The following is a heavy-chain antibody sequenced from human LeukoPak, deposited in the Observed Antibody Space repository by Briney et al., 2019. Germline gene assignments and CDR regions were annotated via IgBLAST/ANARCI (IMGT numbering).Heavy chain of an antibody. J-gene: IGHJ4*02. CDR3: AVVSGNGAYDY. Sequence: ASVKVSCKASGYTFTGYYMHWVRQAPGQGLEWMGRINPNNGGTNYAQKFQGRVTMTRDTSISTAYMELSRLRCDDTAVYYCAVVSGNGAYDYWGQGTLVTVSS. V-gene: IGHV1-2*06. CDR1: GYTFTGYY. CDR2: INPNNGGT. D-gene: IGHD4-23*01.